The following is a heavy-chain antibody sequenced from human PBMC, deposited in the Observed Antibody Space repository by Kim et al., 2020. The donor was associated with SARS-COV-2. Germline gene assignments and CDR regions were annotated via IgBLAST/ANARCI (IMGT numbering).Heavy chain of an antibody. CDR1: GFTFSSYA. CDR3: AKRGTNCVVDIPDDFDF. Sequence: GGSLRLSCAASGFTFSSYAMSWVRQAPGKGLEWVSAISGNGGSTYYADSVKGRFTISRDNSKNTLYLQMNSLRAEDTAVYYCAKRGTNCVVDIPDDFDFWGQGTLVTVSS. CDR2: ISGNGGST. V-gene: IGHV3-23*01. D-gene: IGHD3-3*01. J-gene: IGHJ4*02.